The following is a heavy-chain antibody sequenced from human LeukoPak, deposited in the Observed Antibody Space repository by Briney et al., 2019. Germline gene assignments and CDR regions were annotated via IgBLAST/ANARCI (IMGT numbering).Heavy chain of an antibody. CDR2: IYYSGSI. V-gene: IGHV4-59*01. CDR3: ARVDPDSSSTLEVFDY. CDR1: GGSISSYY. D-gene: IGHD6-6*01. Sequence: SETLSLTCTVSGGSISSYYWSWIRQPPGKGLEWIGYIYYSGSINYNPSLKSRVTISVDTSKNQFSLKVSSVTAADTAVYYCARVDPDSSSTLEVFDYWGQGTLVTVSS. J-gene: IGHJ4*02.